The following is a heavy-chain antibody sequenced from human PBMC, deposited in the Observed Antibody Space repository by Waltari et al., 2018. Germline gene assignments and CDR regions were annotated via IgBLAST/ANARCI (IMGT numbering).Heavy chain of an antibody. J-gene: IGHJ4*02. CDR3: ARGIRDSSSWTVLRRGLGFDY. D-gene: IGHD6-13*01. CDR1: GGSFSGYY. V-gene: IGHV4-34*01. Sequence: QVQLQQWGAGLLKPSETLSLTCAVYGGSFSGYYWSWIRQPPGTGLEWIGEINHSGSTNYNPSLKSRVTISVDTSKNQFSLKLSSVTAADTAVYYCARGIRDSSSWTVLRRGLGFDYWGQGTLVTVSS. CDR2: INHSGST.